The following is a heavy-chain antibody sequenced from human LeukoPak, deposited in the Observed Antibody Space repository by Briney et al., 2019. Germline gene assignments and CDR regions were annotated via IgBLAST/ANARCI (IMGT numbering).Heavy chain of an antibody. Sequence: SVKVSCKASGGTFSSYTISWVRQAPGQGLEWMGRIIPILGIANYAQKFQGSVPMSADNSTSTAYMELSSLGSEYTAVYYGARDPPAVTIDSSLDYWGQGTLVTVSS. CDR3: ARDPPAVTIDSSLDY. D-gene: IGHD3-22*01. CDR1: GGTFSSYT. V-gene: IGHV1-69*04. CDR2: IIPILGIA. J-gene: IGHJ4*02.